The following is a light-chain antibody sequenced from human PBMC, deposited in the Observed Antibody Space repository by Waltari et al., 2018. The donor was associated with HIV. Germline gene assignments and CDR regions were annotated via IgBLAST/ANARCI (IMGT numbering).Light chain of an antibody. J-gene: IGLJ3*02. CDR3: AAWDDSLNGWV. V-gene: IGLV1-44*01. Sequence: QSVLTQPPSASGTPGQRVTISCSGSSTNIGSTTVNWYHQLPGTAPKRLIYTNNQRPSGVPDRFSGSKSGTSASLAISGLQSEDEADYYCAAWDDSLNGWVFGGGTKLTVL. CDR1: STNIGSTT. CDR2: TNN.